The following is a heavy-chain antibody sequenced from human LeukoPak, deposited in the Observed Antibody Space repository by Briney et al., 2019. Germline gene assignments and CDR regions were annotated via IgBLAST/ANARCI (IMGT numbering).Heavy chain of an antibody. CDR2: TYYRSKWYN. D-gene: IGHD3-16*01. CDR1: GDSVASNSTA. Sequence: SQTLSITCVISGDSVASNSTACNWIRQSPSRGLEWLGRTYYRSKWYNDYAVSVKSRITINPDTSKNQFSLQLNSVTPEDTAVYYCARGDYALDYWGQGTLVTVSS. V-gene: IGHV6-1*01. CDR3: ARGDYALDY. J-gene: IGHJ4*02.